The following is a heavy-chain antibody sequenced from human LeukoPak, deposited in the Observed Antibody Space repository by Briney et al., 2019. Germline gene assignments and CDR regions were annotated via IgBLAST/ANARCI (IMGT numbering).Heavy chain of an antibody. Sequence: SETLSLTCAVSGYSISSGYYWSWIRQPPGKGLEWIGEINHSGTTNYSPSLKSRVSISVDTSKNQFSLKLNSVTAADAAMYYCASHYSSGSYRYTGSFDSWGQGMLVNVSS. CDR1: GYSISSGYY. CDR2: INHSGTT. V-gene: IGHV4-34*01. J-gene: IGHJ4*02. D-gene: IGHD3-16*02. CDR3: ASHYSSGSYRYTGSFDS.